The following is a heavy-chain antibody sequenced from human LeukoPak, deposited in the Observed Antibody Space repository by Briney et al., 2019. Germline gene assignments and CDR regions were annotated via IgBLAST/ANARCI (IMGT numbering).Heavy chain of an antibody. V-gene: IGHV4-34*01. CDR3: ARGGGRVPAAISPYWYFDL. CDR2: INHSGST. D-gene: IGHD2-2*02. Sequence: SETLSLTCAVYGGSFSGYYWSWIRQPPGKGLEWIGEINHSGSTNYNPSLKSRVTISVDTSKNQLSLKLSSVTAADTAVYYCARGGGRVPAAISPYWYFDLWGRGTLVTVSS. CDR1: GGSFSGYY. J-gene: IGHJ2*01.